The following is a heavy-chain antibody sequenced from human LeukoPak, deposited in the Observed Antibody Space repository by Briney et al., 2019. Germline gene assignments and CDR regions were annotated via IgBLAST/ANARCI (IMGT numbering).Heavy chain of an antibody. J-gene: IGHJ4*02. D-gene: IGHD6-6*01. CDR3: ARDGVTGIAARPIDY. CDR2: ISGSNGNT. Sequence: ASVKVSCKASGYTFTRYGMSWVRQAPGQGLEWMGWISGSNGNTNYAQKLQGRVTMTTDTSTGTAYMELRSLRSDDTAVYYCARDGVTGIAARPIDYWGQGTLVTVSS. CDR1: GYTFTRYG. V-gene: IGHV1-18*01.